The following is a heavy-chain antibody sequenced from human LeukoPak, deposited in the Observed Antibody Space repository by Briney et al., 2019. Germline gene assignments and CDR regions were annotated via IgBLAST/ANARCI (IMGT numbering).Heavy chain of an antibody. CDR1: GFTFSSYS. CDR2: ISSSSSTI. Sequence: SGGSLRLSCAASGFTFSSYSMNWVRQAPGKGPEWVSYISSSSSTIYYADSVKGRFTISRDNAKNSLYLQMNSLRDEDTAVYYCASEDGSGSYYKENWFDPWGQGTLVTVSS. D-gene: IGHD3-10*01. J-gene: IGHJ5*02. CDR3: ASEDGSGSYYKENWFDP. V-gene: IGHV3-48*02.